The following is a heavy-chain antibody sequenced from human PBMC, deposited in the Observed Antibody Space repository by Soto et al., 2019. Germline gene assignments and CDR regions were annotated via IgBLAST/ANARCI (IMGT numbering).Heavy chain of an antibody. CDR3: ARDRGYCSGGSCYPSYYFDY. J-gene: IGHJ4*02. CDR1: GFTFSSYW. CDR2: IKQDGSEK. D-gene: IGHD2-15*01. Sequence: EVQLVESGGGLVQPGGSLRLSCAASGFTFSSYWMSWVRQAPGKGLEWVANIKQDGSEKYYVDSVKGRFTISRDNAKNSLYLQMNSLRAEDTAVYYGARDRGYCSGGSCYPSYYFDYWGQGTLVTVSS. V-gene: IGHV3-7*01.